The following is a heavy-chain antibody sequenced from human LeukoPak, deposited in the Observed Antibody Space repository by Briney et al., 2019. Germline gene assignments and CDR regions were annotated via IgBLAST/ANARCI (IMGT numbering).Heavy chain of an antibody. V-gene: IGHV4-59*01. J-gene: IGHJ4*02. Sequence: SETLSLTCTVPGGSISGYYWSWIRQPPGKGLEWIGYIYYSGSTNYNPSLKSRVTISVDTSKNQFSLKLKSVTAADTAVYYCASGFGYYFDYWGQGTLVTVSS. CDR2: IYYSGST. CDR1: GGSISGYY. D-gene: IGHD3-10*01. CDR3: ASGFGYYFDY.